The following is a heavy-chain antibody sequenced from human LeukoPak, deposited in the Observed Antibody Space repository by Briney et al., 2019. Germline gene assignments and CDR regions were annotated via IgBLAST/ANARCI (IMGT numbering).Heavy chain of an antibody. CDR1: GGTFSSYA. CDR2: IIPIFGTA. CDR3: ARTVVAASHWFDP. V-gene: IGHV1-69*13. J-gene: IGHJ5*02. Sequence: ASVKVSCKASGGTFSSYAISWVRQAPGQGLEWIGGIIPIFGTANYAQKFQGRVTITADESTSTAYMELSSLRSEDTAVYYCARTVVAASHWFDPWGQGTLVTVSS. D-gene: IGHD2-15*01.